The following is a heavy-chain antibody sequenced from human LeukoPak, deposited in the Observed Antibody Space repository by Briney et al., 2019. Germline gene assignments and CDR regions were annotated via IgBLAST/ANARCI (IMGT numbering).Heavy chain of an antibody. CDR1: GFTFSNYA. D-gene: IGHD4-11*01. Sequence: KTGGSLRLSCAASGFTFSNYAMHWVRQAPGKGLEWVSSISSSSSYIYYADSVKGRFTISRDNAKNSLYLQMNRLRAEDTAVYYCARDAYSNYLAGGMNWFDPWGQGTLVTVSS. J-gene: IGHJ5*02. CDR2: ISSSSSYI. CDR3: ARDAYSNYLAGGMNWFDP. V-gene: IGHV3-21*01.